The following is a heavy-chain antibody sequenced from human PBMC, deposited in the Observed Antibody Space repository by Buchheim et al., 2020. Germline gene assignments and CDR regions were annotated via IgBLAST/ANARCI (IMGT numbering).Heavy chain of an antibody. V-gene: IGHV3-23*01. CDR1: GFTFHSYA. J-gene: IGHJ4*02. CDR2: TSGSGGST. D-gene: IGHD6-6*01. Sequence: EVQLLESGGGLVQPGGSLRLSCAASGFTFHSYAMSWVRQAPGKGLEWISVTSGSGGSTYNADSVKGRFTISRDNSKNPLYLQMNSLRAEDTAVYYCAKELSSPHSFDYWGQGTL. CDR3: AKELSSPHSFDY.